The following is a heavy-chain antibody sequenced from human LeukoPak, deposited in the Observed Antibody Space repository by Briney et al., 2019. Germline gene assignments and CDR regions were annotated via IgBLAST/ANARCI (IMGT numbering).Heavy chain of an antibody. J-gene: IGHJ4*02. Sequence: GASVKVACKASGYTFTGYYMHWVRQAPGQGLEWMGRINPNSGGTNYAQKFQGRVTMTRDTSISTAYMELSRLRSDDTAVYYCASWGFYDSSGVCFDYWGQGTLVTVSS. V-gene: IGHV1-2*06. CDR3: ASWGFYDSSGVCFDY. CDR1: GYTFTGYY. D-gene: IGHD3-22*01. CDR2: INPNSGGT.